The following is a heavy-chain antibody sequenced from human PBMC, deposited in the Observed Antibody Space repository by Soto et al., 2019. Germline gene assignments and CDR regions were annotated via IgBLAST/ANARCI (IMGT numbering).Heavy chain of an antibody. CDR2: ISYDGSNK. J-gene: IGHJ4*02. D-gene: IGHD4-17*01. CDR3: AKDSFYGDYEGDDFDY. Sequence: QVQLVESGGGVVQPGRSLRLSCAASGFTFSSYGMHWVRQAPGKGLEWVAVISYDGSNKYYADSVMGLFTISRDNSKNTMYLQMISLRAEETAVYYCAKDSFYGDYEGDDFDYWGQGPLVTVSS. CDR1: GFTFSSYG. V-gene: IGHV3-30*18.